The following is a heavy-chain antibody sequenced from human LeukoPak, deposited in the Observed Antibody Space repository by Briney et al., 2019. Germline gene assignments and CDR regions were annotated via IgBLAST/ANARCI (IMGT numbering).Heavy chain of an antibody. CDR3: ARGRLWFGGSFMDY. D-gene: IGHD3-10*01. Sequence: TSSETLSLTCAVYGGSFSGYYWSWIRQPPGKGLEWIGEINHSGSTNYNPSLKSRVTISVDTSKNQFSLKLSSVTAADTAVYYCARGRLWFGGSFMDYWGQGTLVTVSS. CDR1: GGSFSGYY. V-gene: IGHV4-34*01. CDR2: INHSGST. J-gene: IGHJ4*02.